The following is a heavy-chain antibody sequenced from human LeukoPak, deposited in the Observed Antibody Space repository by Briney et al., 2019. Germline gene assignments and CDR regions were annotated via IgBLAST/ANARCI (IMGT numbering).Heavy chain of an antibody. Sequence: ASVKVSCKVSGYTLTELSMHWVRQAPGKGFEWMGGFDPEDGETIYAQKFQGRVTMTEDTSTDTAYLELSSLRSEDTAVYYCATDPGTTPSYWGQGTLVTVSS. CDR2: FDPEDGET. D-gene: IGHD1-7*01. CDR1: GYTLTELS. CDR3: ATDPGTTPSY. J-gene: IGHJ4*02. V-gene: IGHV1-24*01.